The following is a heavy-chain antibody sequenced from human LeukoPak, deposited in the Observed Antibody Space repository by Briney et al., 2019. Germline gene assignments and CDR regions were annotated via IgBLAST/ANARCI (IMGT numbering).Heavy chain of an antibody. J-gene: IGHJ4*02. CDR2: ISSSGSTI. Sequence: GGSLRLSCAASGFTFSDYYTSWIRQAPGKGLEWVSYISSSGSTIYYADSVKGRFTISRDNAKNSLYLQMNSLRAEDTAVYYCARISDYGDYVEDWGQGTLVTVSS. CDR3: ARISDYGDYVED. V-gene: IGHV3-11*01. CDR1: GFTFSDYY. D-gene: IGHD4-17*01.